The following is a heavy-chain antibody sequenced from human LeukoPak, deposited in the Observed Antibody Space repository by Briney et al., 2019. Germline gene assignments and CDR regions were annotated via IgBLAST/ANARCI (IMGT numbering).Heavy chain of an antibody. CDR2: IYPKSGGT. CDR3: VRDGYSGGAFDI. V-gene: IGHV1-2*02. Sequence: ASVKVSCKASGYTFTGYYMHWVRRAPGQGLEWMGWIYPKSGGTNYAQKFQSRVTMTRDTSITTAFMELNILKSDDTAVYYCVRDGYSGGAFDIWGQGTMVTVSS. J-gene: IGHJ3*02. D-gene: IGHD5-12*01. CDR1: GYTFTGYY.